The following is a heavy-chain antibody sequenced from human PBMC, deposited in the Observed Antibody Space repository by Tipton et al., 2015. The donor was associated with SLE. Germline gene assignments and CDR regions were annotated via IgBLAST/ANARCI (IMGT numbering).Heavy chain of an antibody. D-gene: IGHD3-10*01. CDR2: FSVIGDST. CDR1: GFTFSSYA. CDR3: TKDISEYYYASGGYFDD. J-gene: IGHJ4*02. V-gene: IGHV3-23*01. Sequence: SLRLSCAASGFTFSSYAMTWVRQAPGKGLEWVSGFSVIGDSTYYADSVKGRFTISRDNSKNTLYLQMNSLITEDTALYHCTKDISEYYYASGGYFDDWGQGTLVTVSS.